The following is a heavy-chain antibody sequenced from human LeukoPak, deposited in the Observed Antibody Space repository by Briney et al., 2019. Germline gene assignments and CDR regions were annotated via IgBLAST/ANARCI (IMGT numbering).Heavy chain of an antibody. CDR3: ARVPDRSGYGGALDI. CDR1: EFTVISAY. V-gene: IGHV3-53*01. D-gene: IGHD3-22*01. Sequence: GGSLRLSCEASEFTVISAYMNWVRQAPGKGLEWVSDIFAGGSAYYADSVKGRFTISRDNSKNMVHLQMNSLTAEDTAVYYCARVPDRSGYGGALDIWGQGTMVTVSS. CDR2: IFAGGSA. J-gene: IGHJ3*02.